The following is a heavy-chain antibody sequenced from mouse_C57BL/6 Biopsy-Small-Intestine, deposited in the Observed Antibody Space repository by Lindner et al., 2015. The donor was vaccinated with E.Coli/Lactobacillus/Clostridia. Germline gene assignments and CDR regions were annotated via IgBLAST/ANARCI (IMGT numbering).Heavy chain of an antibody. D-gene: IGHD2-2*01. J-gene: IGHJ2*01. V-gene: IGHV1-81*01. CDR3: ARRLPYYFDY. CDR1: GYTFTSYG. Sequence: VQLQESGAELARPGATVKLSCKASGYTFTSYGISWVKQRTGQGLEWIGEIYPRSGNTYYNEKFKGKATLTADKSSSTAYMELRSLTSEDSAVYFCARRLPYYFDYWGQGTTLTVSS. CDR2: IYPRSGNT.